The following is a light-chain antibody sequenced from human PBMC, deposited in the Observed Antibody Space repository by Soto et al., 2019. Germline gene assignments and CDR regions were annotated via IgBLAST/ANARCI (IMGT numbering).Light chain of an antibody. CDR3: QQYGSSGT. J-gene: IGKJ5*01. CDR1: QSVSSR. CDR2: GAS. V-gene: IGKV3-15*01. Sequence: EIVMTQSPATLSVSPGERAPLSCRASQSVSSRLAWYQQKPGQSPRLLIYGASTRATGIPARFSGSGSGTDFTLTISRLEPEDFAVYYCQQYGSSGTFGQGTRLEI.